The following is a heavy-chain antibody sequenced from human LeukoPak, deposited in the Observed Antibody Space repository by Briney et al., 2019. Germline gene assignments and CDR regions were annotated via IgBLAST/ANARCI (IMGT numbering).Heavy chain of an antibody. J-gene: IGHJ4*02. D-gene: IGHD3-10*01. V-gene: IGHV1-2*06. CDR1: GYTFTGYY. CDR3: ARLWCGEEPDY. CDR2: INPNSGGT. Sequence: ASVKVSCKASGYTFTGYYMHWVRQAPGQGREWMGRINPNSGGTNYAQKFQGRVTMTTDTSMSTAYMEPSRLRSDDTAVYYCARLWCGEEPDYWGQGTLVTVSS.